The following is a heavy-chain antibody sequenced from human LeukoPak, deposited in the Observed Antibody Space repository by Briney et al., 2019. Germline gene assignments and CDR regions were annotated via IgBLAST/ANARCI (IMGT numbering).Heavy chain of an antibody. CDR3: ARDLWVAGTPDSDY. V-gene: IGHV3-21*01. CDR1: GFTFDNSW. J-gene: IGHJ4*02. D-gene: IGHD6-19*01. Sequence: PGGSLRLSCAASGFTFDNSWIHWVRQGPGRGLVWVSSISSSSSYIYYADSVKGRFTIPRDNAKNSLYLQMNSLRAEDTAVYYCARDLWVAGTPDSDYWGQGTLVTVSS. CDR2: ISSSSSYI.